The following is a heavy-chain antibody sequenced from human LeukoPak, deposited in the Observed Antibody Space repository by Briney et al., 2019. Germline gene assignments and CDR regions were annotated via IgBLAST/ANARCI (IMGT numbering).Heavy chain of an antibody. CDR1: GGSISSYY. J-gene: IGHJ5*02. Sequence: SETLSLTCTVSGGSISSYYWSWIRQPPGRGLEWIGYIYYSGSTNYNPSLKSRVTISVDTSKNQFSLKLSSVTAADTAVYYCAREIILWFGELGQRDNWFDPWGQGTLVTVSS. D-gene: IGHD3-10*01. V-gene: IGHV4-59*01. CDR3: AREIILWFGELGQRDNWFDP. CDR2: IYYSGST.